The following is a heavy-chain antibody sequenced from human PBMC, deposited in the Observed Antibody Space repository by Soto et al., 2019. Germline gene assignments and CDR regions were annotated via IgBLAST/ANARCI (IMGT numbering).Heavy chain of an antibody. J-gene: IGHJ4*02. CDR2: ISAHNGNT. CDR1: GYAFTTYG. D-gene: IGHD1-1*01. CDR3: ARGRYGDY. Sequence: QVHLVQSEAEVKKPGASVKVSCKGSGYAFTTYGITWVRQAPGQGLEWMGWISAHNGNTNYAQKLQGRGTVTRDTSTSTAYMELRSLRSDDTAVYYCARGRYGDYWGQGALVTVSS. V-gene: IGHV1-18*01.